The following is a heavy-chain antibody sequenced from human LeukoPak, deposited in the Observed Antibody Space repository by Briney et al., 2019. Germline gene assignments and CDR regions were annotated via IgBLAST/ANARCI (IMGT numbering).Heavy chain of an antibody. Sequence: GGSLRLSCAASGFTFSNYAMTWVRQAPGKGLEWVSTINTNGDITFYADSVKGRVTISRDNSKNTLYLQVNSLTVKDTAVYYCAKGGYNLPFDPWGQGTLVTASS. J-gene: IGHJ5*02. CDR3: AKGGYNLPFDP. CDR1: GFTFSNYA. D-gene: IGHD5-18*01. V-gene: IGHV3-23*01. CDR2: INTNGDIT.